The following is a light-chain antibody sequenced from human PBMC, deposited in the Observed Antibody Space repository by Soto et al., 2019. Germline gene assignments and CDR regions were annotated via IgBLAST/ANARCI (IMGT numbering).Light chain of an antibody. CDR2: AAS. J-gene: IGKJ2*01. CDR1: QSISSY. CDR3: QQSYSNPYT. Sequence: DIQMTQSPSSLSASVGDRVTITCRASQSISSYLNWYQQKPGKAPKLLIYAASRLQSGVPSRFSGSGSGTDFTLTISSLQPEDFASYYCQQSYSNPYTFGQGTKLEIK. V-gene: IGKV1-39*01.